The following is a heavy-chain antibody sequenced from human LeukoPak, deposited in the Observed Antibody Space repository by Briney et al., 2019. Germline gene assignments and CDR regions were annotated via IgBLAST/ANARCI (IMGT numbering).Heavy chain of an antibody. CDR3: ARVVQSTDSSGFYLPEYFQH. D-gene: IGHD3-22*01. CDR2: IYHSGST. Sequence: RPSETLSLTCTVSGGSISSYYWSWIRQPPGKGLEWIGSIYHSGSTYYNPSLKSRVTISVDTSKNQFSLKLRSVTAADTAVYYCARVVQSTDSSGFYLPEYFQHWGQGTLVTVSS. J-gene: IGHJ1*01. V-gene: IGHV4-38-2*02. CDR1: GGSISSYY.